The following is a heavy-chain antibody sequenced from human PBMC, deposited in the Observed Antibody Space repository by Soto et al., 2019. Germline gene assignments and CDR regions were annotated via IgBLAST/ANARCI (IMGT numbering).Heavy chain of an antibody. D-gene: IGHD3-10*01. V-gene: IGHV3-23*01. Sequence: STASGCTLSSESMSWVWPYHEKGLEWVSAISGSGGSTYYADSVKGQFTISRDNSKNTLYLQMNSLRAEDTAVYYCAKDPDYYGSGSSLFDYWGQGTLVTVSS. CDR1: GCTLSSES. J-gene: IGHJ4*02. CDR3: AKDPDYYGSGSSLFDY. CDR2: ISGSGGST.